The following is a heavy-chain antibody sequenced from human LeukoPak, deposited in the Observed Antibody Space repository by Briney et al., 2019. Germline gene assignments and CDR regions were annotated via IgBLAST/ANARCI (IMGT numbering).Heavy chain of an antibody. CDR1: GSTLSSHA. CDR2: ISGSGVAT. J-gene: IGHJ6*04. V-gene: IGHV3-23*01. CDR3: ATFTWDSRAYYYYGMDV. D-gene: IGHD1-26*01. Sequence: GGSLRLSCAASGSTLSSHAMSWVRQAPGKGLEWVSGISGSGVATFYADSVKGRFTISRDNSKNTLYLQMDSLRAEDTAVYYCATFTWDSRAYYYYGMDVWGKGTTVTVSS.